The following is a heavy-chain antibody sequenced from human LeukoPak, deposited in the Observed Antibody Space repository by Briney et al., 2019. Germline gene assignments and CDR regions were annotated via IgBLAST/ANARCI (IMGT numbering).Heavy chain of an antibody. J-gene: IGHJ4*02. CDR3: ARGGRLLWFGESIDY. CDR2: ISSSSSYI. CDR1: AFTFSSYS. Sequence: GGSLRLSCAASAFTFSSYSMNWVRQAPGKGLEWVPSISSSSSYIYYADSVKGRFTISSDNAKNSLYLQMNSLRAEDTAVYYCARGGRLLWFGESIDYWGQGTLVTVSS. V-gene: IGHV3-21*01. D-gene: IGHD3-10*01.